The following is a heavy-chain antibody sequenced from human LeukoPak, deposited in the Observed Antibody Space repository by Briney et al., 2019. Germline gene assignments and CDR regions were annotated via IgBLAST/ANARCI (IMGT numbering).Heavy chain of an antibody. Sequence: SVKVSCKASGFTFTSSAMQWVRQARGQRLEWIGWIVVGSGNTNYAQKFQERVTITRDMSTSTAYMELSSLRSEDMAVYYCAADPSAGWHYYYGMDVWGQGTTVTVSS. D-gene: IGHD5-24*01. CDR2: IVVGSGNT. J-gene: IGHJ6*02. CDR1: GFTFTSSA. V-gene: IGHV1-58*02. CDR3: AADPSAGWHYYYGMDV.